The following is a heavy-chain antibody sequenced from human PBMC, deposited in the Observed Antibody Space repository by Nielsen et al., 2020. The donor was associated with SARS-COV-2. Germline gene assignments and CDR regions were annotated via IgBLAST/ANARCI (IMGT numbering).Heavy chain of an antibody. CDR2: ISAYNGNT. Sequence: ASVQVFCKASSYIFISYGISWVRQPAAQGLEWMGWISAYNGNTNYTQNLQGRVTMTTDTSTSTAYMELRSLRTDDTAVYYCARAHIAARGPYYYYDMDVWGQGTTVTVSS. D-gene: IGHD6-6*01. J-gene: IGHJ6*02. CDR3: ARAHIAARGPYYYYDMDV. V-gene: IGHV1-18*01. CDR1: SYIFISYG.